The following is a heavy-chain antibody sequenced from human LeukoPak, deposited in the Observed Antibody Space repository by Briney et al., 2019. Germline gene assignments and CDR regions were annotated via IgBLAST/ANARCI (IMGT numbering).Heavy chain of an antibody. Sequence: GGSLRLSCAASGFTFSSYGMHWVRQAPGKGLEWVAVISYDGSNKYYADSVKGRFTISRGNSKNTLYLQMNSLRAEDTAVYYCARDHGDCSGGSCTIEAFDIWGQGTMVTVSS. J-gene: IGHJ3*02. CDR2: ISYDGSNK. CDR3: ARDHGDCSGGSCTIEAFDI. CDR1: GFTFSSYG. D-gene: IGHD2-15*01. V-gene: IGHV3-30*19.